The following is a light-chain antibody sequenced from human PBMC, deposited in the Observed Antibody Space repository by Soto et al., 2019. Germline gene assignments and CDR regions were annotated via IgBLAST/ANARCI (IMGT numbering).Light chain of an antibody. CDR2: GAS. V-gene: IGKV3-20*01. CDR1: QSVSSSY. CDR3: QQYGSSPKT. Sequence: EIVLTQSPGTLSLSPGERSTLSCRASQSVSSSYLSWYQQKPGQAPRLLIYGASSRATGIPDRFSGSGSGKDFTLTISRLEPEDFAVYYCQQYGSSPKTFGQGTKGDIK. J-gene: IGKJ1*01.